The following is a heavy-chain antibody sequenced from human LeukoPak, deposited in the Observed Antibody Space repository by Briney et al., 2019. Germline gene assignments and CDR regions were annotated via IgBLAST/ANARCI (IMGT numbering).Heavy chain of an antibody. J-gene: IGHJ4*02. Sequence: TGGSLRLSCATSGFTVSSNYMSWVRQAPGKGLEWVSVIYDSGTTCYADSVKGRFLIFRDTSKNTVDLQMNSLRVEDTAVYYCAGRRSSGWYAYWGQGTLVTVSS. CDR3: AGRRSSGWYAY. CDR1: GFTVSSNY. CDR2: IYDSGTT. V-gene: IGHV3-53*01. D-gene: IGHD6-19*01.